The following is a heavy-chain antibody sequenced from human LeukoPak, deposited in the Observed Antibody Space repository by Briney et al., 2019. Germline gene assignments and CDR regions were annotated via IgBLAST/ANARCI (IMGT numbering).Heavy chain of an antibody. V-gene: IGHV3-74*01. CDR2: INGDGSTT. J-gene: IGHJ4*02. CDR1: GFTFSRYW. D-gene: IGHD6-13*01. CDR3: GRWGVEAGIDD. Sequence: GGSLRLSCAASGFTFSRYWMHWVRQAPGKGLVWVSRINGDGSTTSYADSVKGGFTISRDNAKNTLYLQMNSLRAEDTAVYYCGRWGVEAGIDDWGQGTQVIVSS.